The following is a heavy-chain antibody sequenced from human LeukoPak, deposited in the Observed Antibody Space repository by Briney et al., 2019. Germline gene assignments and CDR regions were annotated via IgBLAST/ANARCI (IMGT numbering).Heavy chain of an antibody. Sequence: PGGSLTLSCSASGLTFSLYSMHWVRQPPGKGLEYVSGISTNGGSTYYADSVKGRFTISRDNSKNTLYLQMSTLRAEGTSVYYCVTELGIGGCDIWGQGTMVTVPS. CDR2: ISTNGGST. CDR3: VTELGIGGCDI. D-gene: IGHD2-15*01. CDR1: GLTFSLYS. J-gene: IGHJ3*02. V-gene: IGHV3-64D*06.